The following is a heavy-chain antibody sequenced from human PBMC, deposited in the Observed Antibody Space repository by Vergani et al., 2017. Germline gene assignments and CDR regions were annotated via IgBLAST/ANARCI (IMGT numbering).Heavy chain of an antibody. J-gene: IGHJ4*02. CDR3: ASRGGQGAVNVDY. D-gene: IGHD3-10*01. V-gene: IGHV3-66*02. Sequence: EVQLVESGGGLVQPGGSLRLSCAASGFTVSSNYMSWVRQAPGKGLEWVSVIYSGGSTYYADSVKGRFTISRDNSKNTLYLQMNSLRAEDTAVYYCASRGGQGAVNVDYWGQGTLVTVSS. CDR2: IYSGGST. CDR1: GFTVSSNY.